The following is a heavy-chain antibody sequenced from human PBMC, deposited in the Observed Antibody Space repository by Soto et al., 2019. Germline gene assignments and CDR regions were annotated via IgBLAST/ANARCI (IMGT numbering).Heavy chain of an antibody. CDR1: GFTFSDYS. D-gene: IGHD3-9*01. Sequence: GGSLRLSCAASGFTFSDYSMSWIRQAPGKGLEWVSYISSSSSYTNYADSVKGRFTISRDNAKNSLYLQMNSLRAEDTAVYYCERDSTYYDILAGYYASGWFDLWGQGTLVTVSS. J-gene: IGHJ5*02. CDR2: ISSSSSYT. CDR3: ERDSTYYDILAGYYASGWFDL. V-gene: IGHV3-11*06.